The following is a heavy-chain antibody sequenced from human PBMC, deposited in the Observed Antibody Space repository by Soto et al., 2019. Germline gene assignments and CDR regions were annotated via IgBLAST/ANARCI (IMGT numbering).Heavy chain of an antibody. J-gene: IGHJ6*02. D-gene: IGHD4-17*01. V-gene: IGHV4-59*01. CDR3: ARDTYGDYGAGYYFGMDV. CDR2: IHHSGST. CDR1: GGSISSYY. Sequence: SETLSLTCTVSGGSISSYYWNWIRQPPGKGLEWIGYIHHSGSTNYNPSLKSRVIISADTSKKQLSLKLSSVTAADTAVYYCARDTYGDYGAGYYFGMDVWGQGTTVTSP.